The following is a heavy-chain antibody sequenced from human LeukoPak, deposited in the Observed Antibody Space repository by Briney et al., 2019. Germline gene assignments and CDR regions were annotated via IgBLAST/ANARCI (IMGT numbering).Heavy chain of an antibody. Sequence: GGSLRLFCVVSGFTSSGYWMAWVRQAPGKGLEWVANIKQDGSAKTYVDSVKGRFTISRDNARNSLYLQMNSLRADDTAVYYCVRHYYDGSAYFFDCWGQGTLVTVSS. V-gene: IGHV3-7*01. CDR2: IKQDGSAK. CDR3: VRHYYDGSAYFFDC. D-gene: IGHD3-22*01. J-gene: IGHJ4*02. CDR1: GFTSSGYW.